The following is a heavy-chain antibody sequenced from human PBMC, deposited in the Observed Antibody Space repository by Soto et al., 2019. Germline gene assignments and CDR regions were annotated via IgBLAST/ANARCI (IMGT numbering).Heavy chain of an antibody. Sequence: SETLSLTCTVSGESVTSGSYYWSWIRQPPGKGLEWIGFIYNSGSTNYNPSLKSRVTISVGTSKNQFSLKLSSVTAADTAVYYCARAKHDFLWFDPWGPETLVTVFS. V-gene: IGHV4-61*01. CDR1: GESVTSGSYY. CDR2: IYNSGST. J-gene: IGHJ5*02. CDR3: ARAKHDFLWFDP. D-gene: IGHD3-3*01.